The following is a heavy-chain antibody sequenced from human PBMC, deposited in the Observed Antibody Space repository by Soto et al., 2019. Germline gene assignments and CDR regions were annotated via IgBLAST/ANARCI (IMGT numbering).Heavy chain of an antibody. Sequence: QLQLQESGPGLVKPSETLSLTCTVSGGSISSSSYYWGWIRQPPGKGLEWIGSIYYSGSTHYNPSLKSRVPISVDTSKNQFSLKLSSVTAADTAVYYCARPAPHSSDGGGPFDYWGQGTLVTVSS. J-gene: IGHJ4*02. D-gene: IGHD3-22*01. CDR1: GGSISSSSYY. CDR3: ARPAPHSSDGGGPFDY. V-gene: IGHV4-39*01. CDR2: IYYSGST.